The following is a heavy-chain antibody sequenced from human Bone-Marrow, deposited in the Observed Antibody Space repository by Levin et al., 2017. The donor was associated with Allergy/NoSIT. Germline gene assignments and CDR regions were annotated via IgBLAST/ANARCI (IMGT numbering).Heavy chain of an antibody. CDR2: TDPSGSST. V-gene: IGHV1-46*01. CDR3: ARGGAGSTGYYYYFGMDV. D-gene: IGHD3-22*01. CDR1: GYTFSSYY. Sequence: ASVKVSCKASGYTFSSYYMHWVRQAPGQGLEWMGITDPSGSSTSYAQKFQGRVTMTRDTSTRTVYMELSSLRSEDTAVYCCARGGAGSTGYYYYFGMDVWGQGTTVTVSS. J-gene: IGHJ6*02.